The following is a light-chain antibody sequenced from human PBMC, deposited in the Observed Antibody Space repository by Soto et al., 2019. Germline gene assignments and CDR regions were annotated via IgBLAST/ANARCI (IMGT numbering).Light chain of an antibody. CDR2: GAS. CDR1: QSFSSRK. J-gene: IGKJ4*01. Sequence: EIVLTQSPGTLSVSPGERATLSCRASQSFSSRKIAWFQQKPGQAPRLLMYGASSRGTGIPDRFSGGGSGTDFTLTISRLEPEDFAVYYCLQYDTSPLTFGGGTKVDIK. CDR3: LQYDTSPLT. V-gene: IGKV3-20*01.